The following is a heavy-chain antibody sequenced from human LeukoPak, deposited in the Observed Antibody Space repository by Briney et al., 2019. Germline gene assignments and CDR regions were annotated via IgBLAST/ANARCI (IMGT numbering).Heavy chain of an antibody. CDR1: GFTFSSYS. CDR2: ISSSSSYI. D-gene: IGHD2-2*01. CDR3: ARAPCSSTSCYALYYYYYGMDV. Sequence: GGSLRLSCAASGFTFSSYSMNWVRQAPGKGLEWVSSISSSSSYIYYADSVKGRFTISRDNAKNSLYLQMNSLRAEDTAVYYCARAPCSSTSCYALYYYYYGMDVWGQGTTVTVSS. V-gene: IGHV3-21*04. J-gene: IGHJ6*02.